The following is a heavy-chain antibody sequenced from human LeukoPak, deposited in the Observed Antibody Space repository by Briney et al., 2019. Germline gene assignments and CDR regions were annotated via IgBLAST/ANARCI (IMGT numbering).Heavy chain of an antibody. CDR1: GFTFSSYW. D-gene: IGHD3-10*01. V-gene: IGHV3-7*01. CDR3: ARDREGFGESYFDY. Sequence: GGSLRLSCAASGFTFSSYWMSWVRQAPGKGLEWVATIRQDGSQKYYVDSVKGRFTISRDNAKNSLYLQMNSLRAEDTAMYYCARDREGFGESYFDYWGQGTLVTVSS. CDR2: IRQDGSQK. J-gene: IGHJ4*02.